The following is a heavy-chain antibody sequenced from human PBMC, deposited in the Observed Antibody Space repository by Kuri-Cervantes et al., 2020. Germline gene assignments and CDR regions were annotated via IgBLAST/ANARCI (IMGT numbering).Heavy chain of an antibody. V-gene: IGHV1-2*04. D-gene: IGHD3-10*01. Sequence: ASVKVSCKASGYTFNGYYMHWVRQAPGQGLEWMGWINPNSGGTNYAQKFQGWVTMTRDTSISTAYMELSSLRYEDTAVYYCARVLWFRELPPYYYYIDVWGKGTTVTVSS. CDR1: GYTFNGYY. J-gene: IGHJ6*03. CDR3: ARVLWFRELPPYYYYIDV. CDR2: INPNSGGT.